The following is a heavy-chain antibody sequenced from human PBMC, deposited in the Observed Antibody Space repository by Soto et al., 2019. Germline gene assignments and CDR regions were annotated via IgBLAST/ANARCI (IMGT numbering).Heavy chain of an antibody. CDR1: GGSIRGYD. CDR2: IYSNGST. V-gene: IGHV4-59*01. D-gene: IGHD2-2*01. CDR3: ARRKPAANGGSFDI. J-gene: IGHJ3*02. Sequence: QVQLQESGPGLVKPSETLSLTCTVSGGSIRGYDWGWIRRPPRKGLAWVGHIYSNGSTIYSPSLKSRLTTSLHTSNNRFSLQLNSVSAADTAVYYCARRKPAANGGSFDIWGQGTMVTVSS.